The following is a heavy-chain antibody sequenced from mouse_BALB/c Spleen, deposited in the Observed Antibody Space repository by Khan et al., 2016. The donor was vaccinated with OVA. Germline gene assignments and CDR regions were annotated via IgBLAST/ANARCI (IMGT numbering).Heavy chain of an antibody. CDR3: ARKIGSDFDY. CDR1: GYSFTGYF. CDR2: INPHIGET. D-gene: IGHD1-1*01. V-gene: IGHV1-20*02. Sequence: VQLQQSGPELVKPGASVKISCKASGYSFTGYFMNWVMQSHGKSLEWIGRINPHIGETFYNQKFKGKATLTVDESSSTVYMELRSLASEDSAVYYCARKIGSDFDYWGQGTTLTVSS. J-gene: IGHJ2*01.